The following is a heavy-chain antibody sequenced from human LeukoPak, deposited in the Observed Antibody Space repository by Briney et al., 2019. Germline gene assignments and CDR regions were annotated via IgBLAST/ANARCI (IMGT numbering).Heavy chain of an antibody. V-gene: IGHV3-30*02. D-gene: IGHD6-13*01. CDR3: AKRYSSSWCIDS. J-gene: IGHJ4*02. Sequence: GGSLRLSCAASGFTFSSYGMHWVRQAPGKGLEWVAVIWYDGSNKYYADSVKGRFTIPRDNSKNTLYLQMNSLRAEDTAVYYCAKRYSSSWCIDSWGQGTLVTVSS. CDR1: GFTFSSYG. CDR2: IWYDGSNK.